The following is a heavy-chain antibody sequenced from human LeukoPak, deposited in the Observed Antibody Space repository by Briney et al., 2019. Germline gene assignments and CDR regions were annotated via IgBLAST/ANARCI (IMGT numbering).Heavy chain of an antibody. CDR2: IGPAGDS. CDR1: GFTFSSYS. D-gene: IGHD1-26*01. J-gene: IGHJ3*02. Sequence: SGGSLRLSCAASGFTFSSYSMNWVRQTTGKGLEWVSTIGPAGDSYYPDSVKGRYTISRENAKNSLYLQMNSLRAGDTAVYYCARAKWEFGLPFDIWGQGTMVTVSS. V-gene: IGHV3-13*01. CDR3: ARAKWEFGLPFDI.